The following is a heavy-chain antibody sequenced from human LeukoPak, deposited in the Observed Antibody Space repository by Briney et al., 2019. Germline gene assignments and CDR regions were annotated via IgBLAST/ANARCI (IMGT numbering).Heavy chain of an antibody. CDR1: GVSFSGYY. CDR3: ARRLDL. CDR2: INHSGST. Sequence: SETLSLTCAVYGVSFSGYYWTWIRQPPGKGLEWIGEINHSGSTSYNPSLKSRVTISVDTSNNQFSLKLSSVTAADTAVYYCARRLDLWGRGTLVTVSS. V-gene: IGHV4-34*01. J-gene: IGHJ2*01.